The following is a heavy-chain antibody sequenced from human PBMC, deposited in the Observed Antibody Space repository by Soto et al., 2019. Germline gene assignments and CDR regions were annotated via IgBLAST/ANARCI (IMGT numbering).Heavy chain of an antibody. J-gene: IGHJ4*02. CDR3: ARDLGAFNYGSAYFDY. V-gene: IGHV3-33*01. D-gene: IGHD3-10*01. CDR1: GFTFSTYG. CDR2: IWYDGSNQ. Sequence: SLSLSCAPSGFTFSTYGMHWVRQAPGKGLEWVAVIWYDGSNQYYADSVKGRFTISRDNSKNMLYLQMNSLRAEDTAVYYCARDLGAFNYGSAYFDYWGQGTPVTVSS.